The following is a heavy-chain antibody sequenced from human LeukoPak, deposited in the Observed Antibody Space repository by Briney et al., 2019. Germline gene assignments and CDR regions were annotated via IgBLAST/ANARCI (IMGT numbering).Heavy chain of an antibody. CDR3: AREVGCSSSTCFSDNWFGP. V-gene: IGHV4-59*11. J-gene: IGHJ5*02. CDR1: GGSITGHY. Sequence: PAETLSLTCTVSGGSITGHYWSWIRQSPAKELEWIGYIYYSGSTKYNPSLKSRVTISVDMSKNQFSLKMTSVSAADTAVYYCAREVGCSSSTCFSDNWFGPWGQGTQVTVSS. CDR2: IYYSGST. D-gene: IGHD6-13*01.